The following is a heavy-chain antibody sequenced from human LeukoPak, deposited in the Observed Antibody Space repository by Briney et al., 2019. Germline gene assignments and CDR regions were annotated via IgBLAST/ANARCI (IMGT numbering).Heavy chain of an antibody. J-gene: IGHJ4*02. D-gene: IGHD6-19*01. CDR1: GFSFSNYW. V-gene: IGHV3-7*01. CDR2: IKQDGSEK. Sequence: GGSLRHSCAASGFSFSNYWMSWVRQAPGKGLERVANIKQDGSEKYYVDSVKGRFTISRENAKNSVSLQMNSLGAEDTAVYYCARGPAAGNLLGFWGQGTLVTVSS. CDR3: ARGPAAGNLLGF.